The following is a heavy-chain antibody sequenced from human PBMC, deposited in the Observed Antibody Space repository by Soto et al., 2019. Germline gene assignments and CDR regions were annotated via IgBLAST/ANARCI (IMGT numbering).Heavy chain of an antibody. D-gene: IGHD3-22*01. Sequence: SETLSLTCAVSGGSISSSNWWSWVRQPPGKGLEWIGEIYHSGSTNYNPSLKSRVTISVDKSKNQFSLKLSSVTAADTAVYYCARDLGYYDSSGYLYYWGQGTLVTV. CDR2: IYHSGST. CDR3: ARDLGYYDSSGYLYY. V-gene: IGHV4-4*02. J-gene: IGHJ4*02. CDR1: GGSISSSNW.